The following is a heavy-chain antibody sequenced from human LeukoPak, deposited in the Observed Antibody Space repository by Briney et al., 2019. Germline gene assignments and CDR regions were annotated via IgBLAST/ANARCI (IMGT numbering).Heavy chain of an antibody. J-gene: IGHJ4*02. CDR2: MYTGGST. CDR1: GFTVSSNY. CDR3: ARYSYSYYFDY. Sequence: GRSLRLSCAASGFTVSSNYMSWVRQAPGKGLEWVSVMYTGGSTYYADSVKGRFTVSRDTSKNTLYLQMNSLRAEDTAMYYCARYSYSYYFDYWGQGTLVTVSS. D-gene: IGHD5-18*01. V-gene: IGHV3-53*01.